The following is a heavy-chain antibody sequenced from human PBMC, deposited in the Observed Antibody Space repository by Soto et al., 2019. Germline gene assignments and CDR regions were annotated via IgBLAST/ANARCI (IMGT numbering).Heavy chain of an antibody. CDR2: INPNSGGT. CDR3: ARDIRLLVYCGGDCYNYALDY. CDR1: GYTFTGYY. D-gene: IGHD2-21*02. Sequence: QVQLVQSGAEVKKPGASVKVSCKASGYTFTGYYMHWVRQAPGQGLEWMGWINPNSGGTNYAQKFQGRVTMTRDTSISTAYMELSRLRSDDTAVDYCARDIRLLVYCGGDCYNYALDYWGQGTLVTVSS. J-gene: IGHJ4*02. V-gene: IGHV1-2*02.